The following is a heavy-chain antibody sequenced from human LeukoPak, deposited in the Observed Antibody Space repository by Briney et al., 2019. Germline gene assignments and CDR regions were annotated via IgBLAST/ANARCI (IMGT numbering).Heavy chain of an antibody. D-gene: IGHD3-10*01. J-gene: IGHJ3*02. CDR2: ISYSGGT. Sequence: SETLSLTCTVSGGSISTGGYYWSWIRQPPGKGLEWIGYISYSGGTYYNPSLKSRVSISVDTSKSQFSLKMSSVTAADTAVYYCASTSKYIGSGRDDSFDIWGQGTMVTVSS. V-gene: IGHV4-30-4*01. CDR3: ASTSKYIGSGRDDSFDI. CDR1: GGSISTGGYY.